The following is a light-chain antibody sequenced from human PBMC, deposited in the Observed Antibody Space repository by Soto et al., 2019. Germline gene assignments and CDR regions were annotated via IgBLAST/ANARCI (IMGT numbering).Light chain of an antibody. CDR1: GTDVGGYNY. Sequence: QSALTQPRSVSGSPGQSVTISCTGTGTDVGGYNYVSWYQQHPGKAPKLLIYDVSKRPSGVPDRFSGSKSANTASLTISGLQAEDEADYYRCSYAGSYSYVFGTGTKV. CDR3: CSYAGSYSYV. CDR2: DVS. J-gene: IGLJ1*01. V-gene: IGLV2-11*01.